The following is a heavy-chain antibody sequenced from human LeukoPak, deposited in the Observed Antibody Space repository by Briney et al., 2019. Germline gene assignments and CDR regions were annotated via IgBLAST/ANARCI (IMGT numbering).Heavy chain of an antibody. D-gene: IGHD3-22*01. V-gene: IGHV3-33*01. Sequence: GGFLRLSCAASGFTFSSYGMHWVRQAPGKGLEWVAVIWYDGSNKYYADSVKGRFTISRDNSKNTLYLQMNSLRAEDTAVYYCAREYTYYYDSSGYHYYYYYGMDVWGQGTTVTVSS. CDR3: AREYTYYYDSSGYHYYYYYGMDV. CDR1: GFTFSSYG. CDR2: IWYDGSNK. J-gene: IGHJ6*02.